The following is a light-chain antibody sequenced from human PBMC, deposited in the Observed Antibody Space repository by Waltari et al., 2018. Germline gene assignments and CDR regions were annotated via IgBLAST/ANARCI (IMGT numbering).Light chain of an antibody. V-gene: IGKV3D-11*01. Sequence: CRASQGVGRSLAWYQQKPGQAPRLLIYDTAIRATGTPGRFSGSGSGTDFSLAISSLEPEDFAVYFCQHYVNLPVTFGQGTKVEI. CDR1: QGVGRS. J-gene: IGKJ1*01. CDR2: DTA. CDR3: QHYVNLPVT.